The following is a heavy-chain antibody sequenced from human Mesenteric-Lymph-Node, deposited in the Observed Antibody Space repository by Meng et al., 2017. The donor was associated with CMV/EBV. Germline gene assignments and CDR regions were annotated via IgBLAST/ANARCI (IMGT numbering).Heavy chain of an antibody. Sequence: ASVKVSCKASGYTFTGYYMHWVRQAPGQGLEWMGWMNAKRDGDTNYGQKFQGRVTMTRDTSIATAYMELSRLTSDDTAVYHCTTVGALITMIVVIITTLHYWGQGTLVTVSS. V-gene: IGHV1-2*02. CDR2: MNAKRDGDT. CDR1: GYTFTGYY. D-gene: IGHD3-22*01. CDR3: TTVGALITMIVVIITTLHY. J-gene: IGHJ4*02.